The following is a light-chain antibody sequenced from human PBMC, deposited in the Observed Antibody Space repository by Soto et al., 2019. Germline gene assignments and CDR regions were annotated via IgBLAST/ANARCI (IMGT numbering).Light chain of an antibody. CDR3: QQYYKWPPT. CDR1: HTVSNN. V-gene: IGKV3-15*01. CDR2: SAS. J-gene: IGKJ1*01. Sequence: DIVMTQSPATLSVSPGDRVTLSFRGSHTVSNNLAWYQQKPGQAPRLLISSASTRATGVPGRFTGSGSGTDFTLPISSLQSEDFAVYYCQQYYKWPPTFGQGTKVEI.